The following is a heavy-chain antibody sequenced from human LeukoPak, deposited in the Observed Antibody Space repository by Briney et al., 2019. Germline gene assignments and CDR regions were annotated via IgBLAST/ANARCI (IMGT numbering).Heavy chain of an antibody. CDR2: IWYDGSNK. V-gene: IGHV3-30*19. J-gene: IGHJ4*02. D-gene: IGHD6-19*01. Sequence: PGRSLRLSCAASGITFRNYGMHWVRQAPGKGLEWVAFIWYDGSNKYYADSVKGRFTISRDNSRNTLFLQMNSLRPEDTAVYYCARDWGRRYSSGWYGDFDYWGQGTLVTVSS. CDR3: ARDWGRRYSSGWYGDFDY. CDR1: GITFRNYG.